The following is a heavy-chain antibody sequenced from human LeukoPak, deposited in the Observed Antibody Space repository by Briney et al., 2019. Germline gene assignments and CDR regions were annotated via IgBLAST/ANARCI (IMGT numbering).Heavy chain of an antibody. D-gene: IGHD2-2*01. CDR3: AREGIVVVPAAILHWFDP. CDR1: GFTFSSYG. CDR2: IWYDGSNK. J-gene: IGHJ5*02. V-gene: IGHV3-33*01. Sequence: GGSLRLSCAASGFTFSSYGMHWVRQAPGKGLEWVAVIWYDGSNKYYADSVKGRFTISRDNSKNTLYLQMNSLRAEDTVVYYCAREGIVVVPAAILHWFDPWGQGTLVTVSS.